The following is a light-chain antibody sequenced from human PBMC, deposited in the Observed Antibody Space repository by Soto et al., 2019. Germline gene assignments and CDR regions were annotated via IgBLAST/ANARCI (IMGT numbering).Light chain of an antibody. Sequence: EIVLTQSPCALSLSPGERATLSCGASQSVSSSYLAWYQQKPGQAPRLLIYGASTRATGIPDRFSGSGSGTDFTLTISRLEPEDFAVYYCQQYSSSPRTFGQGTKVEIK. CDR3: QQYSSSPRT. V-gene: IGKV3-20*01. CDR1: QSVSSSY. J-gene: IGKJ1*01. CDR2: GAS.